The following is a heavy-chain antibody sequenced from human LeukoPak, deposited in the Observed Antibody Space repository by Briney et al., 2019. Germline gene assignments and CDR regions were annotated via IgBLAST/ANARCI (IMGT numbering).Heavy chain of an antibody. D-gene: IGHD3-22*01. CDR1: GYTFTSYD. V-gene: IGHV1-69*04. CDR2: IIPILGIA. CDR3: ARPRAEYYYDSSGYWFDP. Sequence: SVKVSCKASGYTFTSYDINWVRQAPGQGLEWMGRIIPILGIANYAQKFQGRVTITADKSTSTAYMELSSLRSEDTAVYYCARPRAEYYYDSSGYWFDPWGQGTLVTVSS. J-gene: IGHJ5*02.